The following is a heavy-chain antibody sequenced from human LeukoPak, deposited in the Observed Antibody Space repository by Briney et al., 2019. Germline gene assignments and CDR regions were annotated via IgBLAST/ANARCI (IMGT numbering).Heavy chain of an antibody. CDR3: ARVIGPSRGYRGRYAFDI. CDR2: ISSSGSTI. J-gene: IGHJ3*02. Sequence: GGSLRLSCAASGFTFSSYEMNWVRQAPGKGLEWVSYISSSGSTIYYADSVKGRFTISRDNAKNSLYLQMNSLRAEDTAVYYCARVIGPSRGYRGRYAFDIWGQGTMVTVSS. D-gene: IGHD3-22*01. CDR1: GFTFSSYE. V-gene: IGHV3-48*03.